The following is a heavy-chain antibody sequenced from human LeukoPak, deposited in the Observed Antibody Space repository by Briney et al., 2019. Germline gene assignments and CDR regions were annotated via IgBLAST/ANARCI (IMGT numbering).Heavy chain of an antibody. J-gene: IGHJ6*02. Sequence: GESLKISCKASGYSFNNHWIGWVRQMPGKGLEWMGIIYPGDSGTRYSPSFQGQVTISADKSISTAYLQWSSLKASDTAMYYCARRGTAAGYYYSGMDVWGQGTTVTVSS. CDR2: IYPGDSGT. D-gene: IGHD6-13*01. CDR1: GYSFNNHW. CDR3: ARRGTAAGYYYSGMDV. V-gene: IGHV5-51*01.